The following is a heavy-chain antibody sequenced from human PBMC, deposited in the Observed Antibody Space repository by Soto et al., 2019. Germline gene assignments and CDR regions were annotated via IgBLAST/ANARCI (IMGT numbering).Heavy chain of an antibody. J-gene: IGHJ4*02. CDR1: GFTFSSYA. CDR3: AKLVGKGRGYSGYAKDY. CDR2: ISGSGGST. D-gene: IGHD5-12*01. V-gene: IGHV3-23*01. Sequence: EVQLLESGGGLVQPGGSLRLSCAASGFTFSSYAMSWVRQAPGKGLEWVSAISGSGGSTYYADSVKGRFTISRDNSKNTLYLQMNSLRAEDTAVYYCAKLVGKGRGYSGYAKDYWGQGTLVTVSS.